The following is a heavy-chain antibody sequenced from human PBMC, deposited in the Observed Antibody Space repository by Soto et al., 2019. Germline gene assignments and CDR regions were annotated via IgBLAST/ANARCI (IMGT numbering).Heavy chain of an antibody. CDR2: INGGGSST. CDR3: ARDLENCGGECSSAFDI. Sequence: PGGSLRLSCAASGFTFSRYAMRWVRQAPGKRPVWVSRINGGGSSTTYADSVKGRFTISRDNAKKTLYLQMNSLTAADTAVYYCARDLENCGGECSSAFDIWGQGTMVTVSS. J-gene: IGHJ3*02. D-gene: IGHD2-21*01. V-gene: IGHV3-74*01. CDR1: GFTFSRYA.